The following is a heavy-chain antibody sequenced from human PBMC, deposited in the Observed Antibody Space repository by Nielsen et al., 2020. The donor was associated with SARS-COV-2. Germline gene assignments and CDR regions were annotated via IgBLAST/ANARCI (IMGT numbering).Heavy chain of an antibody. CDR2: IYYSGST. CDR3: ARERDFWSGYKAFEI. V-gene: IGHV4-59*01. D-gene: IGHD3-3*01. J-gene: IGHJ3*02. Sequence: SETLSLTCSVSGDSFSIYYWSWIRQPQGKGLEWIGYIYYSGSTNYNPSLESRVTISIDTSKHQFSLRLSSVTAADTAIYYCARERDFWSGYKAFEIWGQGTVVTVSS. CDR1: GDSFSIYY.